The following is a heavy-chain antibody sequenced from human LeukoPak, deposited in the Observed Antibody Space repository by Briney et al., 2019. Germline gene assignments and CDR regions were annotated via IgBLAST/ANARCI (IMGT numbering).Heavy chain of an antibody. V-gene: IGHV3-48*03. CDR2: ISNSGDIR. Sequence: GGSLRLSCVVSGFRFSDYEMACVRQAPGMVLEWISYISNSGDIRRYADAVKGRFAISRENDKNSVSLQMNGLRADDTGLYFCAGGPQYSGSYGDWGQGTLVTVSS. CDR3: AGGPQYSGSYGD. D-gene: IGHD1-26*01. J-gene: IGHJ4*02. CDR1: GFRFSDYE.